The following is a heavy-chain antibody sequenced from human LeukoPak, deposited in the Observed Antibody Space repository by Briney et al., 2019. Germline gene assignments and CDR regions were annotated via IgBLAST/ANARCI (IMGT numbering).Heavy chain of an antibody. V-gene: IGHV4-59*01. Sequence: SETLSLTCTVSGGSISSYYWSWIRQPPGKGLEWIGYIYYSGSTNYNPSLKSRVTISVDTSKNQFSLKLSSVTAADTAVYYCARGGSYLDAFDIWGQGTMVTVSS. CDR3: ARGGSYLDAFDI. D-gene: IGHD1-26*01. J-gene: IGHJ3*02. CDR1: GGSISSYY. CDR2: IYYSGST.